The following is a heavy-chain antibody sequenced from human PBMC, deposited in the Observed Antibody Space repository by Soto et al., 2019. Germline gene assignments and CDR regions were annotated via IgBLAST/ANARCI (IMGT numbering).Heavy chain of an antibody. Sequence: PSETLELTCAVSGGSISSSNWWSWVRQPPGKGLEWIGEIYHSGSTNYNPSLKSRVTISGDKSKNQFSLKRSSVTAADTAVYYCARVTESYDFWSGIHYYYGMDVWGQGTTVPVSS. V-gene: IGHV4-4*02. D-gene: IGHD3-3*01. CDR2: IYHSGST. J-gene: IGHJ6*02. CDR1: GGSISSSNW. CDR3: ARVTESYDFWSGIHYYYGMDV.